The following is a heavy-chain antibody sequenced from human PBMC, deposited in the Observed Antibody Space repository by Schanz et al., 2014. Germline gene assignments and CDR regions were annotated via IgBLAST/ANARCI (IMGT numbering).Heavy chain of an antibody. D-gene: IGHD2-2*01. Sequence: QLQMQESGPGLVKPSETLSLTCSVSGDSISSTSYYWGWIRQPPGKGLEWIGSIYYSGSTYYNASHRVRVTISVDTSKNQFSLKLNSGTAADSAVYYCARGGYCSRTSCYFKGGWFDPWGQGTLVTVSS. CDR3: ARGGYCSRTSCYFKGGWFDP. V-gene: IGHV4-39*01. CDR2: IYYSGST. J-gene: IGHJ5*02. CDR1: GDSISSTSYY.